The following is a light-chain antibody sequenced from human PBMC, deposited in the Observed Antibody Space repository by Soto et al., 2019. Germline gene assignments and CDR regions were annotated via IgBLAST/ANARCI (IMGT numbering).Light chain of an antibody. CDR1: SSDVGSYNL. CDR3: CSYARSSTSL. V-gene: IGLV2-23*01. Sequence: QSALTQPASVSGSPGQSITISCTGTSSDVGSYNLVSWYQQHPGKAPKLMIYEGSKRPSGVSNRFSGSKPGNTASLTISGLQALDVADYECCSYARSSTSLFSTGTKSTVL. CDR2: EGS. J-gene: IGLJ1*01.